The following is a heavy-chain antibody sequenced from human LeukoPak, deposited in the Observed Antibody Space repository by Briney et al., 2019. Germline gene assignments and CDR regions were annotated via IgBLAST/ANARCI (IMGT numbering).Heavy chain of an antibody. D-gene: IGHD2-15*01. Sequence: GGSLRLSCAASGFTFSSYAMHWVRQAPGKGLEWVAVISYDGSNKYYADSMKGRFTISRANSKNTLYLQMNSLRAEDTAVYYCARDPGYCSGGSCYFANSWFDPWGQGTLVTVSS. V-gene: IGHV3-30*04. J-gene: IGHJ5*02. CDR1: GFTFSSYA. CDR3: ARDPGYCSGGSCYFANSWFDP. CDR2: ISYDGSNK.